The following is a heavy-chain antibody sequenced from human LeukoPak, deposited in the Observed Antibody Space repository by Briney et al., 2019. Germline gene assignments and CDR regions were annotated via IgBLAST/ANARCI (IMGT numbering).Heavy chain of an antibody. V-gene: IGHV5-51*01. Sequence: GESLKISCKGSGYSFTSYWIGWVREMPGKGLEWMEIIYPGDSDTRYSPSFQGQVTISADKSISTAYLQWSSLKASDTAMYYCARRGYSGYDLYYFDYWGQGTLVTVSS. J-gene: IGHJ4*02. CDR1: GYSFTSYW. CDR3: ARRGYSGYDLYYFDY. CDR2: IYPGDSDT. D-gene: IGHD5-12*01.